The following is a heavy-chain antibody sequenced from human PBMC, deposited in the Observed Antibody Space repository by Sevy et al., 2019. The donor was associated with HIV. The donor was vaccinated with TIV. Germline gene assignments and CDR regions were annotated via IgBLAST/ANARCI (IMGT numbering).Heavy chain of an antibody. CDR2: ISGSGGST. D-gene: IGHD1-26*01. V-gene: IGHV3-23*01. J-gene: IGHJ4*02. CDR1: GFTFSSYA. Sequence: GGSLRLSCAASGFTFSSYAMSWVRQAPGKGLEWVSAISGSGGSTYYADSVKGRFTNSRDNSKNTLYLQMNSLRAEDRAVYYCAKPAISGSYYAGLVYWGQGTLVTVSS. CDR3: AKPAISGSYYAGLVY.